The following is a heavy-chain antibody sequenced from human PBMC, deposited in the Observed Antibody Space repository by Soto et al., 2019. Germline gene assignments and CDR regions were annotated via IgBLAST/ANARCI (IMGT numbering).Heavy chain of an antibody. Sequence: ASVKVSCKASGGTFSSYAISWVRQAPGQGLEWMGGIIPIFGTANYAQKFQGRVTITADESTSTAYMELSSLRSEDTAVYYCARDAYYYGSGSYYYYYYYMDVWGKGTTVTVSS. CDR2: IIPIFGTA. CDR3: ARDAYYYGSGSYYYYYYYMDV. D-gene: IGHD3-10*01. CDR1: GGTFSSYA. V-gene: IGHV1-69*13. J-gene: IGHJ6*03.